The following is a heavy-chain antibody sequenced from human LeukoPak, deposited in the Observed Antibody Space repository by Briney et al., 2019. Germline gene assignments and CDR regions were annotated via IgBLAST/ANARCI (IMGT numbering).Heavy chain of an antibody. J-gene: IGHJ4*02. Sequence: SETLSLTCTVSGGSISSYYWNWIRQPPGKGLEWIGYIYYSGSTNYNPSLKSRVTISVDTSKNQFSLKLRSVTAADTAVYFCARERRGVAAATDRSSDYWGQGTLVTVSS. CDR1: GGSISSYY. D-gene: IGHD2-15*01. CDR3: ARERRGVAAATDRSSDY. V-gene: IGHV4-59*01. CDR2: IYYSGST.